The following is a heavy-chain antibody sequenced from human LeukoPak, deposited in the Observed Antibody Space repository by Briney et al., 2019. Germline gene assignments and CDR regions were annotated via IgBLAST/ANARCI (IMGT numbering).Heavy chain of an antibody. V-gene: IGHV3-23*01. J-gene: IGHJ4*02. CDR2: ITGSGGST. CDR3: ARGPGRIDY. D-gene: IGHD1-26*01. Sequence: GSLRPSCKASGFTLSNYAMNWVRQAPGKGLEWVSAITGSGGSTYYADSVKGRFTLSRDNSKNTLYLQMNSLRAEDTAVYYCARGPGRIDYWGQGTLVTVSS. CDR1: GFTLSNYA.